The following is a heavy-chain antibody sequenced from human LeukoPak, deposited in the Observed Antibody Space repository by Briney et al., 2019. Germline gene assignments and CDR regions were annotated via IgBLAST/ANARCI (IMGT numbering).Heavy chain of an antibody. CDR3: ALRRTLDY. J-gene: IGHJ4*02. CDR2: INQDGSEK. V-gene: IGHV3-7*01. Sequence: RPGGSLRLSCVASGFTFSSYWLSWVRQAPGKGLEWVAKINQDGSEKYYVDSVKGRFTISRDNAKNSLFLQMNSLRAEDTAVYSCALRRTLDYWGQGTLVTVSS. CDR1: GFTFSSYW.